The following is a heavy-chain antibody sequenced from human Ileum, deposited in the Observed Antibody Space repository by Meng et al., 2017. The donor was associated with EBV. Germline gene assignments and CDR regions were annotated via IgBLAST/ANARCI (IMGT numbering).Heavy chain of an antibody. CDR3: AKDLTMFVVGLVDY. Sequence: QVPRVESEGGVVQPGRSLRLSCAASGFTFRNYAMHWVRQAPGKGLEWVAVISDDGSNKYYADSVKGRFTISRDNSKNTLNLQMNSLRAEDTAIYYCAKDLTMFVVGLVDYWGQGTLVTVSS. CDR2: ISDDGSNK. J-gene: IGHJ4*02. D-gene: IGHD3-22*01. V-gene: IGHV3-30*18. CDR1: GFTFRNYA.